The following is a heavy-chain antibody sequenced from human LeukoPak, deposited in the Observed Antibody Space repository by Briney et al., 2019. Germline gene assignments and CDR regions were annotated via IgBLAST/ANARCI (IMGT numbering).Heavy chain of an antibody. Sequence: PGGSLRLSCAASGLAFSSYSMNWVRQAPGRGLEWISYISSGSRTIYYADSVKGRFTISRDNGDNSLYLLLNSLRADDTAVYFCARESITGHRDFDYWGQGTLITVSS. CDR2: ISSGSRTI. V-gene: IGHV3-48*01. CDR1: GLAFSSYS. CDR3: ARESITGHRDFDY. J-gene: IGHJ4*02. D-gene: IGHD1-20*01.